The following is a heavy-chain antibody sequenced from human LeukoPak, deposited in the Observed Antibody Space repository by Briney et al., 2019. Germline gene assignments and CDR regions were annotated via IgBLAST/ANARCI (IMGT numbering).Heavy chain of an antibody. J-gene: IGHJ4*02. Sequence: GGSLRLSCAASGFTFSTYSMNWVRQAPGKGLEWVSSISSRSSYIYYADSVKGRFTISRDNVKNSLYLQMNSLRAEDTAVYYCTRGPEGRGWAPFYYWGQGTLVTGSS. D-gene: IGHD6-19*01. CDR3: TRGPEGRGWAPFYY. V-gene: IGHV3-21*01. CDR1: GFTFSTYS. CDR2: ISSRSSYI.